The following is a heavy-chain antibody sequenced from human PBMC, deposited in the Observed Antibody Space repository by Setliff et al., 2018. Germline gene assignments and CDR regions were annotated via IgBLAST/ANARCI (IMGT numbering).Heavy chain of an antibody. CDR2: IIPILGIA. D-gene: IGHD5-12*01. Sequence: SVKVSCKASGGTFSSYASSWVRQAPGQGLEWMGGIIPILGIANYAQKFQGRVTITADESTSPAYMELSSLRSEDTAVYYCARVGATAQVIDYWGQGTLVTVSS. V-gene: IGHV1-69*10. J-gene: IGHJ4*02. CDR3: ARVGATAQVIDY. CDR1: GGTFSSYA.